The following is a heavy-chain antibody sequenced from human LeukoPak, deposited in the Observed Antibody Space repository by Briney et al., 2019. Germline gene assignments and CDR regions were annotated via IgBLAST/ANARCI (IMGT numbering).Heavy chain of an antibody. CDR1: GGSISSYY. CDR2: IYYSGST. J-gene: IGHJ5*02. D-gene: IGHD3-22*01. CDR3: ARAPITMIVVAGWFDP. V-gene: IGHV4-59*01. Sequence: SETLSLTCTASGGSISSYYWSWIRQPAGKGLEWIGYIYYSGSTNYNPSLKSRVTISVDTSKNQFSLKLSSVTAADTAVYYCARAPITMIVVAGWFDPWGQGTLVTVSS.